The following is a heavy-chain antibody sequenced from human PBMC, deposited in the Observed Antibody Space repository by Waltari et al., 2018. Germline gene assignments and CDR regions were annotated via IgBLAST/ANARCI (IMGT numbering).Heavy chain of an antibody. CDR3: ASGYDYIWGSYRYFDY. Sequence: QVQLVQSGAEVKKPGSSVKVSCKASGGTFSSYAISWVRQAPGQGLEWMGRIIPSFGTENYAQNFQGRVTITADKATSTAYMELSSLRSEDTAVYYCASGYDYIWGSYRYFDYWGQGTLVTVSS. J-gene: IGHJ4*02. CDR2: IIPSFGTE. D-gene: IGHD3-16*02. CDR1: GGTFSSYA. V-gene: IGHV1-69*06.